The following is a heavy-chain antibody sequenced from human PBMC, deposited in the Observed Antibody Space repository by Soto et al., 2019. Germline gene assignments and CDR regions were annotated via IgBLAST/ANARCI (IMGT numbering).Heavy chain of an antibody. D-gene: IGHD2-8*01. J-gene: IGHJ4*02. CDR2: ISYDGSNK. CDR3: ARDTSLSY. Sequence: QVQLVESGGGVVQPGRSLRLSCAASGFTFSSYAMHWVRQAPGKGLEWVAVISYDGSNKYYADSVKGQFTISRDNSKNTLYLQMNSLRAEDTAVYYCARDTSLSYWGQGTLVTVSS. V-gene: IGHV3-30-3*01. CDR1: GFTFSSYA.